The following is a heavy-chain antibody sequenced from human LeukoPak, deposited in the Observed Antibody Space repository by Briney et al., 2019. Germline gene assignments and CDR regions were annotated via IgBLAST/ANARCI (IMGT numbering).Heavy chain of an antibody. J-gene: IGHJ4*02. CDR2: INGDGTST. CDR1: GFTFSSYW. V-gene: IGHV3-74*01. D-gene: IGHD2-2*01. CDR3: ARELVVRAGDYFDY. Sequence: GGSLRLSCAASGFTFSSYWMHWVRQDPGKGLVWVSRINGDGTSTRYADSVKGRFTISRDNAKNTLYLQMNSLRAKDTALYYCARELVVRAGDYFDYWGQGTPVTVSS.